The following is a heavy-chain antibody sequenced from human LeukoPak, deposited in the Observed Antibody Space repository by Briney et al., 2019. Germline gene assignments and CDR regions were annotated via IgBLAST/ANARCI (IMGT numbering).Heavy chain of an antibody. D-gene: IGHD1-7*01. CDR2: IRSKAYGGTT. CDR1: GFTFGDYA. CDR3: TRGELIADAFDI. Sequence: GGSLRLSCTASGFTFGDYAMSWVRQAPGKGLEWVGFIRSKAYGGTTEYAASVKGRFTISRDDSKSIAYLQMNRLKTEDTAVYYCTRGELIADAFDIWGQGTMVTVSS. V-gene: IGHV3-49*04. J-gene: IGHJ3*02.